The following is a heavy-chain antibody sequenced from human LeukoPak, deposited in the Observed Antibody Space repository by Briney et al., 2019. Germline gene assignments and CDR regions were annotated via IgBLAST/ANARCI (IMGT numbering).Heavy chain of an antibody. V-gene: IGHV3-74*01. D-gene: IGHD1-26*01. J-gene: IGHJ4*02. CDR2: INSDGSST. Sequence: GGSLRLSCAASGFTFSSYWMHWVCQAPGKGLVWVSRINSDGSSTSYADSVKGRFTISRDNAKNTLYLQMNSLRAEDTAVYYCAGDRTIVGVDYWGQGTLVTVSS. CDR3: AGDRTIVGVDY. CDR1: GFTFSSYW.